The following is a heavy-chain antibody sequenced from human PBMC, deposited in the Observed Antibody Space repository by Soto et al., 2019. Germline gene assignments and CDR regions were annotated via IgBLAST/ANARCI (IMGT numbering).Heavy chain of an antibody. Sequence: QVQLQESGPGLVKPSQTLSLTCTVSGGSISSGGYYWSWIRQHPGKGLEWIGYIYYSGSTYYNPSIKSRVTISVDTSKNQFSLKLSSVTAADTAVYYCARDNVAGTVWYFDLWGRGTLVTVSS. CDR3: ARDNVAGTVWYFDL. CDR2: IYYSGST. CDR1: GGSISSGGYY. J-gene: IGHJ2*01. V-gene: IGHV4-31*03. D-gene: IGHD6-19*01.